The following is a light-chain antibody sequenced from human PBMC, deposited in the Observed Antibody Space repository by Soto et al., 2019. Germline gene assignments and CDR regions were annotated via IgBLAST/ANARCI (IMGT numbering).Light chain of an antibody. CDR1: QSVSSN. V-gene: IGKV3-15*01. Sequence: EIVLTQSPATLSVSPGERATLSCRASQSVSSNLAWYQQKPGQAPRLLIYGASTRATGIPARFSGSGSGTEFTLTISRLQSEDSAVYFCQQNNRWPHITFGQGTKVDIK. CDR2: GAS. J-gene: IGKJ1*01. CDR3: QQNNRWPHIT.